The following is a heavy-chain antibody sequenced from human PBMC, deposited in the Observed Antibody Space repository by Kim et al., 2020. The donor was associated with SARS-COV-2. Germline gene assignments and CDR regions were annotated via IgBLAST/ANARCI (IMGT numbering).Heavy chain of an antibody. D-gene: IGHD3-10*01. CDR2: IYYSGST. V-gene: IGHV4-31*03. J-gene: IGHJ5*02. CDR3: ARDHYGSGSYSHNWFDP. Sequence: SETLSLTCTVSGGSISSGGYYWSWIRQHPGKGLEWIGYIYYSGSTYYNPSLKSRVTISVETSKNQFSLKLSSVTAADTAVYYCARDHYGSGSYSHNWFDPWGQGTLVTVSS. CDR1: GGSISSGGYY.